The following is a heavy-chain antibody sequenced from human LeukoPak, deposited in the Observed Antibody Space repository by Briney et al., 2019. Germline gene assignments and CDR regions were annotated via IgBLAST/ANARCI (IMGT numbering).Heavy chain of an antibody. J-gene: IGHJ6*03. D-gene: IGHD2-2*01. Sequence: SSETLSLTCAVYGGSFSGYYWSWIRQPPGKGLEWIGEINHSGSTNYNPSLKGRVTISVGTSKNQFSLKLSSVTAADTAVYYCARDIVVVPAAPGPYYYMDVWGKGTTVTVSS. CDR2: INHSGST. CDR3: ARDIVVVPAAPGPYYYMDV. CDR1: GGSFSGYY. V-gene: IGHV4-34*01.